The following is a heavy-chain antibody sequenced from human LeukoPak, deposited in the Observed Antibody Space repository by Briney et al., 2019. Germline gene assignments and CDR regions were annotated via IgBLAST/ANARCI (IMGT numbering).Heavy chain of an antibody. J-gene: IGHJ4*02. D-gene: IGHD3-10*01. Sequence: GGSLRLSCAASGFTFSSYSMNWVRQAPGKGLEWVAVISYDGSNKYYADSVKGRFTISRDNSKNTLYLQMNSLRAEDTAVYYCARDGMVRGVITLWGQGTLVTVSS. CDR3: ARDGMVRGVITL. V-gene: IGHV3-30*03. CDR2: ISYDGSNK. CDR1: GFTFSSYS.